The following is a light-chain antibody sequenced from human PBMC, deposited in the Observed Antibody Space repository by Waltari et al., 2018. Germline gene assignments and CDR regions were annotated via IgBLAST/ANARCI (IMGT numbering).Light chain of an antibody. Sequence: SYVVTQSPSVSVAPGETARIPCGGDNIGSKSVHWYQQRPGQAPVLVISYDSDRPSVIPERFSGSNSGNTATLTISWVEAEDEADYYCLVWHSTIDHQGVFGGGTKLTVL. V-gene: IGLV3-21*04. CDR3: LVWHSTIDHQGV. CDR1: NIGSKS. CDR2: YDS. J-gene: IGLJ2*01.